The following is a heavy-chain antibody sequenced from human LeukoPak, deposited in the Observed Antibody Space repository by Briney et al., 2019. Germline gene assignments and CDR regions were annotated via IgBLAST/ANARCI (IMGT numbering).Heavy chain of an antibody. CDR3: ATPLSGSY. CDR2: INPNSGGT. D-gene: IGHD3-16*02. Sequence: ASVKVSCKASGYTFTGYYMHWVRQAPGQGLEWMGWINPNSGGTNYAQKFQGRVTMTRDMSTSTVYMELSSLRSEDTAVYYCATPLSGSYWGQGTMVTVSS. V-gene: IGHV1-2*02. CDR1: GYTFTGYY. J-gene: IGHJ3*01.